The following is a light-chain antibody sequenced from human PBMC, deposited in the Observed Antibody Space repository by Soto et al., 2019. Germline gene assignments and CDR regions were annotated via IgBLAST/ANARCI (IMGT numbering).Light chain of an antibody. V-gene: IGLV1-51*01. CDR3: GTWDSSLSAVV. CDR2: DNN. Sequence: QSVLTQPPSVSAAPGQKVTISCSGSSSNIGNNYVSWYQQLPGTAPKLLIYDNNKRPSGIPDRFSGYKSGTSATLGITVLQTGDEADYYCGTWDSSLSAVVFGGGTKLTVL. CDR1: SSNIGNNY. J-gene: IGLJ2*01.